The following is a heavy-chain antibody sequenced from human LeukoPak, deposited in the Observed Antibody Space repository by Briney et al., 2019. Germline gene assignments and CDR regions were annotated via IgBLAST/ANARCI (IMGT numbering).Heavy chain of an antibody. V-gene: IGHV4-39*07. Sequence: PSETLSLTCTVSGGSISSSGYYWGWIRQPPGKGLEWIGSIYYSGNTYYNPSLKSRVTISVDTSKNQFSLKLSSVTAADTAVYYCSRVNIAVVPSTNFDYWGQGTLVTVSS. CDR1: GGSISSSGYY. CDR3: SRVNIAVVPSTNFDY. D-gene: IGHD2-2*01. J-gene: IGHJ4*02. CDR2: IYYSGNT.